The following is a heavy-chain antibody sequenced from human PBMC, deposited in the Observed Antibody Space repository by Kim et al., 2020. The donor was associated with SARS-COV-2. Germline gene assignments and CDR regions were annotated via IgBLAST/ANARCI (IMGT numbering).Heavy chain of an antibody. CDR3: ARESVRGFDY. Sequence: ASVKVSCKASGYTSTSYTMHWVRQAPGQRPEWMGWINAGKGNTKYSQKFQGRVTITGDTSATTAYLDLSSLRYEDTAVYYCARESVRGFDYWGQGTLVTVSS. V-gene: IGHV1-3*01. CDR1: GYTSTSYT. CDR2: INAGKGNT. J-gene: IGHJ4*02.